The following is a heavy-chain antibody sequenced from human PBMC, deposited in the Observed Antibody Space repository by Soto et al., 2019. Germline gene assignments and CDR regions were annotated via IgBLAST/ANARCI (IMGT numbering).Heavy chain of an antibody. CDR2: IYYSGST. J-gene: IGHJ6*02. Sequence: QVQLQESGPGLVKPSQTLSLTCTVSVDSISSGDYYWSWIRQHPGKGLEWIGYIYYSGSTSYNPSLKSRVTISVDTSKNQFSLRLSSVTAADTAVYYCARDLYLQGGMDVWGQGTTVTVSS. CDR1: VDSISSGDYY. CDR3: ARDLYLQGGMDV. V-gene: IGHV4-31*03.